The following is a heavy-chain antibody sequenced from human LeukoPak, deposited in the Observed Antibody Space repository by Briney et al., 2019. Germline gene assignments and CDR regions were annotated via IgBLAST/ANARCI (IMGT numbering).Heavy chain of an antibody. CDR2: IYDSGST. J-gene: IGHJ6*02. Sequence: PSETLSLTCTVSGGSISSYYWNWIRQPPVKGLEWIGYIYDSGSTNYNPSLQSRVTISVDTSKNQFSLKLNSVTAADTAVYYCARGASAYYYAMDVWGQGTTVTV. CDR3: ARGASAYYYAMDV. V-gene: IGHV4-59*01. CDR1: GGSISSYY.